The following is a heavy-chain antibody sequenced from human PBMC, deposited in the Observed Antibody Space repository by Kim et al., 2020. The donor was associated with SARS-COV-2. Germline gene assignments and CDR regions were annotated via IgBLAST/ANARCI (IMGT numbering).Heavy chain of an antibody. CDR2: ISYDGSNK. V-gene: IGHV3-30*18. J-gene: IGHJ4*02. CDR1: GFTFSSYG. Sequence: GGSLRLSCAASGFTFSSYGMHWVRQAPGKGLEWVAVISYDGSNKYYADSVKGRFTISRDNSKNTLYLQMNSLRAEDTAVYYCANSEDGDYGYADYWGQGT. CDR3: ANSEDGDYGYADY. D-gene: IGHD4-17*01.